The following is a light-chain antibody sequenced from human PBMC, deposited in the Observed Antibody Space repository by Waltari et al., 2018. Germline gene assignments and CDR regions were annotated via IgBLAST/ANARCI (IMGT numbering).Light chain of an antibody. J-gene: IGLJ1*01. V-gene: IGLV2-14*03. CDR2: DVS. CDR3: SSYTSSSTLPYV. Sequence: QSALTQPASVSGSPGQSITISCTGTSSDVGGYNYVSWYQQHPGKAPKLMLYDVSNRPSGVSNRFSGPKSGNTASLTISGLQAEDEADYYCSSYTSSSTLPYVFGTGTKVTVL. CDR1: SSDVGGYNY.